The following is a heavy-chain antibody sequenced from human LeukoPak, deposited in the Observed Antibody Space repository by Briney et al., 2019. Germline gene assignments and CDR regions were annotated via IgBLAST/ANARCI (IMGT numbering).Heavy chain of an antibody. CDR2: MNPNSGNT. CDR1: GYTFTCYY. J-gene: IGHJ4*02. CDR3: ARGRLINYYGSGDY. Sequence: GASVKVSCKASGYTFTCYYIFWMRQATGQGLEWMGWMNPNSGNTGYAQKFQGRVTMTRNTSISTAYMELSSLRSEDTAVYYCARGRLINYYGSGDYWGQGTLVTVSS. V-gene: IGHV1-8*02. D-gene: IGHD3-10*01.